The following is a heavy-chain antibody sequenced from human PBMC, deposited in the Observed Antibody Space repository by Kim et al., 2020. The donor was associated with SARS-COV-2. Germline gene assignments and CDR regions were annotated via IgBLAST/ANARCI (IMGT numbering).Heavy chain of an antibody. Sequence: GGSLRLSCAASGFTFSSYMHWVRQATGKGLEWVSAIGTAGDTYYPGSVKGRFTISRENAKNSLYLQMNSLRAGDTAVYYCARGRWYSDFWSGYKGGEYW. CDR2: IGTAGDT. V-gene: IGHV3-13*01. J-gene: IGHJ2*01. CDR3: ARGRWYSDFWSGYKGGEYW. D-gene: IGHD3-3*01. CDR1: GFTFSSY.